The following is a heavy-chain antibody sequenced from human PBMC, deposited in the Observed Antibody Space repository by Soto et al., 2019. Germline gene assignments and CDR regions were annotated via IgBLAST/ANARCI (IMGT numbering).Heavy chain of an antibody. J-gene: IGHJ4*02. D-gene: IGHD6-13*01. CDR2: IYHSGST. CDR1: GDSITSDKW. CDR3: ARGETQQQRDY. V-gene: IGHV4-4*02. Sequence: SETLSLTCAVSGDSITSDKWWSWIRQPPGKGLQWIGEIYHSGSTKYNPSLKSRVIISVDKSKNQFSLKLSSVTAADTAVYYCARGETQQQRDYWGQGTLVTVS.